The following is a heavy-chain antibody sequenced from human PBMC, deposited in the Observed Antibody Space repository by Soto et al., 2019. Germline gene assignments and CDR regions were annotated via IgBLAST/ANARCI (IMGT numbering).Heavy chain of an antibody. CDR3: ARDTPSGYYGMDV. D-gene: IGHD2-15*01. CDR2: ISSSGSTI. CDR1: GFTFSDYS. V-gene: IGHV3-11*01. J-gene: IGHJ6*02. Sequence: GGSLRLSCAASGFTFSDYSMSWIRQAPGKGLEWVSYISSSGSTIYYADSVKGRFTISRDNAKNSLYLQMNSLRAEDTAVYYCARDTPSGYYGMDVWGQGTTVTVSS.